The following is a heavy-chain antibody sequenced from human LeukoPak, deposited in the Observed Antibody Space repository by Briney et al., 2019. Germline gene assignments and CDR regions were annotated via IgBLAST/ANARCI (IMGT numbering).Heavy chain of an antibody. CDR2: ISAYNGNT. CDR3: ARVKDIVLMVYAAYFDY. CDR1: GGTFTSYA. Sequence: ASVKVSCKASGGTFTSYAISWVRQAPGQGLEWMGWISAYNGNTNYAQKLQGRVTMTTDTSTSTAYMELRSLRSDDTAVYYCARVKDIVLMVYAAYFDYWGQGTLVTVSS. D-gene: IGHD2-8*01. V-gene: IGHV1-18*01. J-gene: IGHJ4*02.